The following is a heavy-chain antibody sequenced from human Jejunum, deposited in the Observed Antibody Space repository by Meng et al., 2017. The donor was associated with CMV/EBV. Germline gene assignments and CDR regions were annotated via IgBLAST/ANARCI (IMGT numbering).Heavy chain of an antibody. D-gene: IGHD2-21*01. CDR1: GDSISGYY. V-gene: IGHV4-59*01. J-gene: IGHJ4*02. CDR2: IKHTGST. CDR3: ARSAYCGSDCWYYLDY. Sequence: SGDSISGYYWSWIRQSPRKGLEWIAYIKHTGSTDYNPSLKSRVTMSVDTSKNQVSLKLSSLTAADTAVYYCARSAYCGSDCWYYLDYWGQGTLVTVSS.